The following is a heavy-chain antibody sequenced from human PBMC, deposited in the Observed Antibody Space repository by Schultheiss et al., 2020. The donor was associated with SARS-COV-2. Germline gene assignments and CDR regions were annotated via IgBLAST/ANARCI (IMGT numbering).Heavy chain of an antibody. D-gene: IGHD4-17*01. J-gene: IGHJ6*03. CDR1: GGSISSGYY. Sequence: SETLSLTCTVSGGSISSGYYWGWIRQPPGKGLEWIGSIYHSGSTYYNPSLKSRVTISVDTSKNQFSLKLSSVTAADTAVYYCAREGSHTTRYYYMDVWGKGTTVTVSS. CDR3: AREGSHTTRYYYMDV. V-gene: IGHV4-38-2*02. CDR2: IYHSGST.